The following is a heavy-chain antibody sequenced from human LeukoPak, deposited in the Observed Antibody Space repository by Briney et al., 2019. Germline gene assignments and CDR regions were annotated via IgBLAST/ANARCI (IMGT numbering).Heavy chain of an antibody. CDR2: IYYSGST. V-gene: IGHV4-59*01. CDR3: ARVAQYCYDSSGYYLAPFHFDY. CDR1: SGSISSYY. J-gene: IGHJ4*02. Sequence: PSETLSLTCTVSSGSISSYYWSWIRQPPGKGLEWIGYIYYSGSTNYNPSLKSRVTISVDTSKNQFSLKLSSVTAADTAVYYCARVAQYCYDSSGYYLAPFHFDYWGQGTLVTVSS. D-gene: IGHD3-22*01.